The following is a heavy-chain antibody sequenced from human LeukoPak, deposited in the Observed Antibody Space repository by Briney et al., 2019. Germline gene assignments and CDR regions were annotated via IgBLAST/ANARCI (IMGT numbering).Heavy chain of an antibody. J-gene: IGHJ6*02. CDR3: ARERVVVTAIEDCYYGMDV. V-gene: IGHV1-69*13. CDR1: GGTFSSYA. CDR2: IIPIFGTA. Sequence: SVKVSCKASGGTFSSYAISWVRQAPGQGLEWMGGIIPIFGTANYAQKFQGRVTITADESTSTAYMELSSLRAEDTAVYYCARERVVVTAIEDCYYGMDVWGQGTTVTVSS. D-gene: IGHD2-21*02.